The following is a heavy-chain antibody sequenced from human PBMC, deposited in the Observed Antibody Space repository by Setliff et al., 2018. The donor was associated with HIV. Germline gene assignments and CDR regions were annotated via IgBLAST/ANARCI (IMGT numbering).Heavy chain of an antibody. CDR2: ISAYNGNT. V-gene: IGHV1-18*01. CDR1: GYTFTSYG. CDR3: ARRSSSGSYYYYMDV. J-gene: IGHJ6*03. D-gene: IGHD6-13*01. Sequence: VKVSCKASGYTFTSYGISWVRQAPGQGREWMGWISAYNGNTNYAQKLQGRVTMTTDTSTSTAYMELRSLRSDDTAVYYCARRSSSGSYYYYMDVWGKGTTVTVSS.